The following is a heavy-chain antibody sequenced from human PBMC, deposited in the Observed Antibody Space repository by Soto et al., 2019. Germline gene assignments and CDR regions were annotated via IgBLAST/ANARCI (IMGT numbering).Heavy chain of an antibody. CDR1: GFTFNNYG. J-gene: IGHJ3*01. CDR3: AKDQGIAASHGID. D-gene: IGHD6-13*01. Sequence: QVQLVESGGGVVQPGRSLRLSCAASGFTFNNYGMHWVRQAPGKGLEWVAAISNDGRDKYYGDSVKGRLTISRDNSKNTVYLQMNSLRADDTAVYYCAKDQGIAASHGIDWGQGTMVTVFS. CDR2: ISNDGRDK. V-gene: IGHV3-30*18.